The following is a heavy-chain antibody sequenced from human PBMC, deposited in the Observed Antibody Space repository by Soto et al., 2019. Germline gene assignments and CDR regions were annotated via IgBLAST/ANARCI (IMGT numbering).Heavy chain of an antibody. D-gene: IGHD2-2*01. Sequence: QITLKESGPTLVKPTQPLTLTCTFSGFSLSTSGVGVGWIRQPPGKALEWLALIYWDDDKRYSPSLKSRLTITKNTSKNQVVLTMTNMDPVDTATYYCAPQLTESWFDPWGQGTLVTVSS. J-gene: IGHJ5*02. CDR2: IYWDDDK. CDR1: GFSLSTSGVG. V-gene: IGHV2-5*02. CDR3: APQLTESWFDP.